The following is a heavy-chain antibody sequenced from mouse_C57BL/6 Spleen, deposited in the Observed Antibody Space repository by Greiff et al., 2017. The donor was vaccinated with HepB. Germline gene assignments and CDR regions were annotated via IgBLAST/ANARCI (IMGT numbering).Heavy chain of an antibody. CDR1: GFTFSDYY. CDR3: ARENYGSSYDY. Sequence: DVKLVESEGGLVQPGRSMKLSCTASGFTFSDYYMAWVRQVPEKGLEWVANINYDGSSTYYLDSLKSRFIISRDNAKNILYLQMSSLKSEDTATYYCARENYGSSYDYWGQGTTLTVSS. D-gene: IGHD1-1*01. V-gene: IGHV5-16*01. J-gene: IGHJ2*01. CDR2: INYDGSST.